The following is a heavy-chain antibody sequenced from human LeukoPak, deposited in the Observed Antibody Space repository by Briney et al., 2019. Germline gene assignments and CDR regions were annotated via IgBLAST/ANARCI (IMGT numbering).Heavy chain of an antibody. CDR1: GYTFTSYD. D-gene: IGHD5-18*01. V-gene: IGHV1-8*03. CDR3: ASTSRGYSYGFDY. CDR2: MNPNSGNT. J-gene: IGHJ4*02. Sequence: ASVKVSCKASGYTFTSYDINWVRQAPGQGLEWMGWMNPNSGNTVYAQKLQGRVTITRNTSISTAYMELSSLRSEDTAVYYCASTSRGYSYGFDYWGQGTLVTVSS.